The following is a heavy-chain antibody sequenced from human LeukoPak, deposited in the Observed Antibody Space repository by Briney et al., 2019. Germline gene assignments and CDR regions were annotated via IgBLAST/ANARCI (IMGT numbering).Heavy chain of an antibody. V-gene: IGHV4-59*08. J-gene: IGHJ6*02. D-gene: IGHD3-10*01. CDR2: IYYSGST. CDR1: GGSISSYY. Sequence: SETLSLTCTVSGGSISSYYWSWIRQPPGKGLEWIGYIYYSGSTNYNPSLKRRVTISVDTSKNQFSLKLSSVTAADTAVYYCARHTIGYYYGMDVWGQGTTVTVSS. CDR3: ARHTIGYYYGMDV.